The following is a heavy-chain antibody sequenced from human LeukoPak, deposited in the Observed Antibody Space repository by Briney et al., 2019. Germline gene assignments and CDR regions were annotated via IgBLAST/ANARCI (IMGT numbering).Heavy chain of an antibody. CDR1: GGSISSGGYS. D-gene: IGHD3-3*01. CDR2: IYHGGST. J-gene: IGHJ4*02. V-gene: IGHV4-30-2*01. Sequence: PSQTLSLTCAVSGGSISSGGYSWRWIRQPPGKGLEWIGYIYHGGSTYYNPSLKSRVTISVDRSKNQFSLKLSSVTAADTAVYYCARAKVAAVTNYFDYWGQGTLVTVSS. CDR3: ARAKVAAVTNYFDY.